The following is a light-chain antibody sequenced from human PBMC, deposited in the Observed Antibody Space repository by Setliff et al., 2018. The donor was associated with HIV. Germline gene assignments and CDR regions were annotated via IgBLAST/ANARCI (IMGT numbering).Light chain of an antibody. CDR2: DVS. V-gene: IGLV2-14*01. CDR3: SSSTVPSSTTAPQFV. J-gene: IGLJ1*01. Sequence: QSVLAQPASVSGSPGQSITISCTGTSSDIGGFNYVSWYQLHPGKAPKLMIFDVSLRPSGVSNRFSGSKSGNTASLTISGLRAEDEADYFCSSSTVPSSTTAPQFVFGTGTKVTVL. CDR1: SSDIGGFNY.